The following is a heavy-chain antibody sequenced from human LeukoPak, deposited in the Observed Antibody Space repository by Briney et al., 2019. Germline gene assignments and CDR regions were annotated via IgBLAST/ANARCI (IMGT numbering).Heavy chain of an antibody. CDR1: GYSISSDYH. J-gene: IGHJ6*03. CDR2: INHSGST. CDR3: ARNRVSTSGSGYMDV. V-gene: IGHV4-38-2*02. D-gene: IGHD2-2*01. Sequence: SETLSLTCTVSGYSISSDYHWSWIRQPPGKGLEWIGEINHSGSTNYNPSLKSRVTISVDTSKNQFSLKLSSVTAADTAVYYCARNRVSTSGSGYMDVWGKGTTVTVSS.